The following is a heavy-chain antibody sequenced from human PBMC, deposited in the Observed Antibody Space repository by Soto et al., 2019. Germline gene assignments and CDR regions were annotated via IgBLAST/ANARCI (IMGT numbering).Heavy chain of an antibody. Sequence: GGSLRLSCAASGFTFSSYGMHWVRQAPGKGLEWVAVIWYDGSNKYYADSVKGRFTISRDNSKNTLYLQMNSLRAEDTAVYYCARDGDCSSTSCYFSDYWGQGTLVTVSS. CDR3: ARDGDCSSTSCYFSDY. V-gene: IGHV3-33*01. D-gene: IGHD2-2*01. CDR2: IWYDGSNK. CDR1: GFTFSSYG. J-gene: IGHJ4*02.